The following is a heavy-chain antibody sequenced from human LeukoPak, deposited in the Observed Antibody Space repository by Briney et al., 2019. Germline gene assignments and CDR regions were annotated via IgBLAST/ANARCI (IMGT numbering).Heavy chain of an antibody. Sequence: EASVKVSCKASGYTFTGYYMHWVRQAPGQGLEWMGWINPNSGGTNYAQKFQGRVTMTRDTSISTAYMELSRLRSDDTAVYYCASALDGSGWYGDAFDIWGQGTMVTVSS. D-gene: IGHD6-19*01. J-gene: IGHJ3*02. CDR1: GYTFTGYY. CDR2: INPNSGGT. V-gene: IGHV1-2*02. CDR3: ASALDGSGWYGDAFDI.